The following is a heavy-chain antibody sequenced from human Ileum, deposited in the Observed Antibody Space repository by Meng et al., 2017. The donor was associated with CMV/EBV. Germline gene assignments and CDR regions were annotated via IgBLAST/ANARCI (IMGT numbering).Heavy chain of an antibody. CDR2: IYYTGST. CDR1: GDPISSGNNY. D-gene: IGHD3-22*01. J-gene: IGHJ4*02. Sequence: PLLASGPGLVKPIETLSLTCTVLGDPISSGNNYWGWIRQPPGKRLEWIGSIYYTGSTYYSPSFKSRATISVDTSKNQFSLKLSSVTAADTAFYYCARFPYNNSGYYLVYWGQGTLVTVSS. V-gene: IGHV4-39*07. CDR3: ARFPYNNSGYYLVY.